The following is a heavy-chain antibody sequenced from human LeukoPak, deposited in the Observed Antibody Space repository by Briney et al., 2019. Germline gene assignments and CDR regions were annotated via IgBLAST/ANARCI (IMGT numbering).Heavy chain of an antibody. CDR3: AKDILGERYSSSCPDY. V-gene: IGHV3-43*01. CDR1: GFTFDDYT. J-gene: IGHJ4*02. D-gene: IGHD6-13*01. Sequence: PGGSLRLSCAASGFTFDDYTMHWVRQAPGKGLEWVSLISWDGGSTYYADSVKGRFTISRDNSKNSLYLQMNSLRTEDTALYYCAKDILGERYSSSCPDYWGQGTLVTVSS. CDR2: ISWDGGST.